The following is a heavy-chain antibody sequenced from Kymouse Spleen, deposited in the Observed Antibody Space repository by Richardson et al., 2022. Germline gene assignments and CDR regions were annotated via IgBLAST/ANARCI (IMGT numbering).Heavy chain of an antibody. J-gene: IGHJ3*02. CDR3: AKDFSPLNNWNLDAFDI. Sequence: EVQLVESGGGLVQPGRSLRLSCAASGFTFDDYAMHWVRQAPGKGLEWVSGISWNSGSIGYADSVKGRFTISRDNAKNSLYLQMNSLRAEDTALYYCAKDFSPLNNWNLDAFDIWGQGTMVTVSS. CDR2: ISWNSGSI. V-gene: IGHV3-9*01. D-gene: IGHD1-1*01. CDR1: GFTFDDYA.